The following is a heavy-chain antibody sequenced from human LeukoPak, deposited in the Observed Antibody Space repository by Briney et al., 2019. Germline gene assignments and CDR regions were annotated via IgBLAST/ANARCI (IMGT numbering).Heavy chain of an antibody. J-gene: IGHJ4*02. CDR2: ISSSGSTI. CDR3: ARVLLYSYALDY. V-gene: IGHV3-48*03. Sequence: GGSLRLSCAASGFNFSSYEMNWVRQAPGKGLEWFSYISSSGSTIYYADSVKGRFTISRDNAKNSLYLQMYSLRAEDTAVYYCARVLLYSYALDYWGQGTLVTVSS. CDR1: GFNFSSYE. D-gene: IGHD5-18*01.